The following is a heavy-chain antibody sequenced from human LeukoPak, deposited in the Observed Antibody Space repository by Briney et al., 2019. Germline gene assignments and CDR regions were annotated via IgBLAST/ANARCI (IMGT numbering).Heavy chain of an antibody. CDR1: GXSFSIYG. D-gene: IGHD3-10*01. J-gene: IGHJ1*01. Sequence: GRSLRLSCAASGXSFSIYGMHWVRQAPGKGLEWVALISYDGSNKYYADSVKGRFTISRDNSKNTMSLQMNSLRREDTAVYYCASRTNSGPPFWGQGTLVTVSS. V-gene: IGHV3-30*19. CDR2: ISYDGSNK. CDR3: ASRTNSGPPF.